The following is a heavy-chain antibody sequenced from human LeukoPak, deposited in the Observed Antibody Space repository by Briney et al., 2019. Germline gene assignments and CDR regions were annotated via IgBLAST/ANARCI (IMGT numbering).Heavy chain of an antibody. CDR1: GYTFTGYY. J-gene: IGHJ5*02. D-gene: IGHD6-6*01. V-gene: IGHV1-2*02. CDR2: INPNSGGT. Sequence: EASVKVSCKASGYTFTGYYMHWVRQAPGQGLEWMGWINPNSGGTNYAQKFQGRVTMTRDTSISTAYMELSRLRSDDTAVYYCARAKRIAARIGANWFDPWGQGTLVTVSS. CDR3: ARAKRIAARIGANWFDP.